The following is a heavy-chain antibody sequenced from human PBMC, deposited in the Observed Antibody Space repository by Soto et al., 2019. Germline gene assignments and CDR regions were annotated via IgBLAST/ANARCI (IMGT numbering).Heavy chain of an antibody. CDR3: ARLSARQQQHPWYFDY. CDR2: IIPIFGTA. Sequence: QVQLVQSGAEVKKPGSSVKVSCKASGGTFSSYAISWVRQAPGQGLEWMGGIIPIFGTANYAQKFQGRVTITADESTSAAYLELSSLRSEDTAVYYCARLSARQQQHPWYFDYWGQGTLVTVSS. V-gene: IGHV1-69*01. CDR1: GGTFSSYA. D-gene: IGHD6-13*01. J-gene: IGHJ4*02.